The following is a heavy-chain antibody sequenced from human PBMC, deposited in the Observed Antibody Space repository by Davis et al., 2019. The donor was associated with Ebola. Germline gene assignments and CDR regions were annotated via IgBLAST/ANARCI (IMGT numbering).Heavy chain of an antibody. J-gene: IGHJ6*02. CDR1: GFNFPDYY. CDR2: IWYDGSNK. V-gene: IGHV3-33*08. D-gene: IGHD4-17*01. Sequence: GESLKISCVASGFNFPDYYMNWVRQAPGKGLEWVAVIWYDGSNKYYADSVKGRFTISRDNSKNTLYLQMNSLRAEDTAVYYCARDSDYGYYHGMDVWGQGTTVTVSS. CDR3: ARDSDYGYYHGMDV.